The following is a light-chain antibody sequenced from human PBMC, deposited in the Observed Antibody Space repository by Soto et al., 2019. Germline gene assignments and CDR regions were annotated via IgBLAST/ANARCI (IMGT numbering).Light chain of an antibody. J-gene: IGKJ1*01. CDR2: GAS. CDR1: QNIRNW. V-gene: IGKV1-39*01. CDR3: QQTYTSRPWT. Sequence: DIQMTQSPSTLSASVGDSVTITCRASQNIRNWLAWYQQKPGKAPNLLIYGASNLQSGVPSRFSGSGSGTDFTLTISSLQPEDFATYYCQQTYTSRPWTFGRGTKVDIK.